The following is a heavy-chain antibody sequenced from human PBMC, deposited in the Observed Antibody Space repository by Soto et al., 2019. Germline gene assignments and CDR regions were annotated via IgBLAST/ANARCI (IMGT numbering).Heavy chain of an antibody. CDR1: GFTFSSYS. D-gene: IGHD6-13*01. CDR2: ISSSSSYI. CDR3: ARDMGIAAAGRKEQYFDY. Sequence: GGSLRLSCAASGFTFSSYSMNWVRQAPGKGLEWVSSISSSSSYIYYADSVKGRFTISKDNAKNSLYLQMNSLRAEDTAVYYCARDMGIAAAGRKEQYFDYWGQGTLVTVSS. J-gene: IGHJ4*02. V-gene: IGHV3-21*01.